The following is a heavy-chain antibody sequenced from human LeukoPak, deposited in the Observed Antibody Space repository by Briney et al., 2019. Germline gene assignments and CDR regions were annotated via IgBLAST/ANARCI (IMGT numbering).Heavy chain of an antibody. CDR1: GGSISSSNW. CDR3: ARGGGVATSLFRY. Sequence: SETLSLTCAVSGGSISSSNWWSWVRQPPGKGLEWIGEIYHSGSTNYNPSLKSRVTISVDKSKNQFSLKLSSVTAADTAVYYCARGGGVATSLFRYWGQGTLVTVSS. D-gene: IGHD5-24*01. V-gene: IGHV4-4*02. J-gene: IGHJ4*02. CDR2: IYHSGST.